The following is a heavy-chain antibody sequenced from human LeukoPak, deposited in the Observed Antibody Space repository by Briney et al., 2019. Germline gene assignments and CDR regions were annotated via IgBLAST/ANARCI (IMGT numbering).Heavy chain of an antibody. V-gene: IGHV4-4*07. Sequence: SETLSLTCTVSGDSINRYLWTWIRQPAGRGLEWIGRIYDSGTTNYKPSLKSRVSMSVETPKNQFSLRLSSVTAADTAVYYCARQSDSGGYFEYWGQGIRVTVPS. CDR2: IYDSGTT. CDR3: ARQSDSGGYFEY. J-gene: IGHJ4*01. D-gene: IGHD2-15*01. CDR1: GDSINRYL.